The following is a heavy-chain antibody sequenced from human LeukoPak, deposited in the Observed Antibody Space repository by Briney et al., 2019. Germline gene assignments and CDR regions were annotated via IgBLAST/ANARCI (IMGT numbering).Heavy chain of an antibody. J-gene: IGHJ3*01. V-gene: IGHV4-61*02. D-gene: IGHD5-24*01. Sequence: PSETLSLTCSVSGASVSTTAYFWNWIRQPAGEGLEWIGRIYASGNTHYNPSLKSRVTMSLDTSKNQFSLTMNSVTAADSAVYFCASYREADDLYPHGLDVWGRGTVVTVSS. CDR2: IYASGNT. CDR1: GASVSTTAYF. CDR3: ASYREADDLYPHGLDV.